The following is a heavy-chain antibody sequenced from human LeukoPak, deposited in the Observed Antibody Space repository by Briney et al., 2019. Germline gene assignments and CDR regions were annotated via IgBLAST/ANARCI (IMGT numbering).Heavy chain of an antibody. CDR1: GYSFTSYW. J-gene: IGHJ5*02. CDR2: IYPGDSDT. CDR3: ARQGQWLLNWFDP. V-gene: IGHV5-51*01. Sequence: PGESLKISCEGSGYSFTSYWIGWVRQMPGKGLEWMGIIYPGDSDTRYSPSFQGQVTISADKSISTAYLQWSSLKASDTAMYYCARQGQWLLNWFDPWGQGTLVTVSS. D-gene: IGHD5-12*01.